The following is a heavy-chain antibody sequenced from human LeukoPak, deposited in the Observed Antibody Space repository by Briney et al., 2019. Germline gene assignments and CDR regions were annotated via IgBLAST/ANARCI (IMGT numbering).Heavy chain of an antibody. J-gene: IGHJ5*02. V-gene: IGHV4-34*01. CDR2: INHSGST. CDR1: GGSFSGYY. CDR3: ARAPNYRPFDP. Sequence: SETLSLTCAVYGGSFSGYYWSWIRQPPGKGLEWIGEINHSGSTNYNPSLKSRITISVDTSKNQFSLKLSSVTAADTAVYYCARAPNYRPFDPWGQGTLVTVSS. D-gene: IGHD4/OR15-4a*01.